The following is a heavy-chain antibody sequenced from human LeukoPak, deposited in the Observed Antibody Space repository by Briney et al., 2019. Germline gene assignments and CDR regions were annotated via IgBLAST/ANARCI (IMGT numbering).Heavy chain of an antibody. CDR2: ISGSGGST. V-gene: IGHV3-23*01. CDR3: AKDVVATIMEGYSYGPFDY. Sequence: RAGGSLRLSCAASGFTFSNAWMSWVRQAPGKGLEWVSAISGSGGSTYYADSVKGRFTISRDNSKNTLYLQMNSLRAEDTAVYYCAKDVVATIMEGYSYGPFDYWGQGTLVTVSS. J-gene: IGHJ4*02. CDR1: GFTFSNAW. D-gene: IGHD5-12*01.